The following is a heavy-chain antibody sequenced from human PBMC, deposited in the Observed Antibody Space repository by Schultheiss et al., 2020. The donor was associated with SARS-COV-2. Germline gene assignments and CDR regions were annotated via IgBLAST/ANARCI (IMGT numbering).Heavy chain of an antibody. Sequence: GGSLRLSCAASGFTFSSYAMHWVRQAPGKGLEWVAVIWNDGRNKYYADSVKGRFTISRDNSMNTLYLQMNSLRRDDTAVYYCARDDFHDYVWGSYRLFDYWGQGGLVTVSS. CDR1: GFTFSSYA. J-gene: IGHJ4*02. CDR3: ARDDFHDYVWGSYRLFDY. V-gene: IGHV3-30*04. CDR2: IWNDGRNK. D-gene: IGHD3-16*02.